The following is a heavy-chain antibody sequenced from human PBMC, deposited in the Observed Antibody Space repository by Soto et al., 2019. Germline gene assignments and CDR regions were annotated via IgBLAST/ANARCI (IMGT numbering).Heavy chain of an antibody. J-gene: IGHJ4*02. V-gene: IGHV1-58*01. CDR2: IVVGSGNT. CDR1: GFTFTSSA. D-gene: IGHD2-15*01. Sequence: GASVKVSCKASGFTFTSSAVQWVRQARGQRLEWIGWIVVGSGNTNYAQKFQERVTITRDMSTSTAYMELSSLRSEDTAVYYCAAFNVVVVAAAVFDYWGQGTLVTVSS. CDR3: AAFNVVVVAAAVFDY.